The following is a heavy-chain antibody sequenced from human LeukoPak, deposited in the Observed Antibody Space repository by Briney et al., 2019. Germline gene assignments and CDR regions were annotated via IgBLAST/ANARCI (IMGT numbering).Heavy chain of an antibody. V-gene: IGHV3-21*01. CDR1: GFTFGSYS. CDR3: ARGSSNIAARNNWFDP. CDR2: ISSSSSYI. D-gene: IGHD6-6*01. J-gene: IGHJ5*02. Sequence: GGSLRLSCAASGFTFGSYSMNWVRQAPGKGLEWVSSISSSSSYIDYADSVKGRLTISRDNAKNSLYLQMNRLRAEDTAMYYCARGSSNIAARNNWFDPWGQGTLVTVSS.